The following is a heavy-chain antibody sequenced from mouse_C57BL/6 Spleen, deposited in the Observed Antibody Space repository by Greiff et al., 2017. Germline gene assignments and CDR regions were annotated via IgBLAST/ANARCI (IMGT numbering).Heavy chain of an antibody. CDR3: ARERGLRDWYFDV. Sequence: EVQRVESEGGLVQPGSSMKLSCTASGFTFSDYYMAWVRQVTEKGLEWVANINYDGSSTYYLDSLKSRFIISRDNAKNILYLQMSSLKSEDTATYYCARERGLRDWYFDVWGTGTTVTVSS. CDR1: GFTFSDYY. V-gene: IGHV5-16*01. CDR2: INYDGSST. D-gene: IGHD2-4*01. J-gene: IGHJ1*03.